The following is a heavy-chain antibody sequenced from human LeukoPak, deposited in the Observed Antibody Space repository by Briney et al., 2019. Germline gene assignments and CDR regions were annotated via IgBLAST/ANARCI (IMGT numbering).Heavy chain of an antibody. V-gene: IGHV3-48*03. J-gene: IGHJ6*03. Sequence: PGESLKISCAASGFTFSSYEMNWVRQAPGKGLEWISYGSSSGTSIYYADSVKGRFTVSRDNTKNSLYLQMNSLRAEDTAVYYCARDSPITGSFYYYMDVWGKGTTVTVSS. CDR1: GFTFSSYE. CDR3: ARDSPITGSFYYYMDV. CDR2: GSSSGTSI. D-gene: IGHD1-20*01.